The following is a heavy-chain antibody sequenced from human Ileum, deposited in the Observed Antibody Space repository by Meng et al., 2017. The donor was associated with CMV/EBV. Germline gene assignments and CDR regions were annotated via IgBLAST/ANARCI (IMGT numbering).Heavy chain of an antibody. J-gene: IGHJ4*02. CDR2: INTYKGNT. CDR3: ARGSGPPGDY. Sequence: KLVQSGGEVKKPGASVKVSCKTSGYSFLTYAISWVRQAPGQGLEWIGWINTYKGNTDYAQKFQGRVTLTRDASTNIAYMELTSLRSDDTAVYYCARGSGPPGDYWGQGTLVTVSS. CDR1: GYSFLTYA. V-gene: IGHV1-18*01. D-gene: IGHD3-10*01.